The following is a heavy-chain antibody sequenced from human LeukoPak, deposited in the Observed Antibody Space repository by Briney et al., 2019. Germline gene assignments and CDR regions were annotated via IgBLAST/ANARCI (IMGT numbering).Heavy chain of an antibody. V-gene: IGHV5-51*01. J-gene: IGHJ6*02. CDR1: GYSFTSYW. CDR2: IYPGDSDT. CDR3: ARHGPYYDILTGGSMDV. D-gene: IGHD3-9*01. Sequence: GESLKISCKGSGYSFTSYWIGWVRQMPGKGLEWMGIIYPGDSDTRYSPSFQGQVTISADKSISTAYLQWSSLKASDTAMYYCARHGPYYDILTGGSMDVWGQGTTVTVSS.